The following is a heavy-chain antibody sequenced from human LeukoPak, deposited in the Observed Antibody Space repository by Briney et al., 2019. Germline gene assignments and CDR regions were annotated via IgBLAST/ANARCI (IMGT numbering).Heavy chain of an antibody. D-gene: IGHD1-14*01. CDR2: IWYDGYNK. CDR3: ARDRDRDEFYFDY. V-gene: IGHV3-33*01. CDR1: GFTFSDYV. Sequence: GRSVPLFCTPSGFTFSDYVMHWVRQAPGKGLEGVAIIWYDGYNKYYADAVRGRFTISRDNSKNTVYVQMNNLRAEDTAVYYCARDRDRDEFYFDYWGKGVIVSVSS. J-gene: IGHJ4*02.